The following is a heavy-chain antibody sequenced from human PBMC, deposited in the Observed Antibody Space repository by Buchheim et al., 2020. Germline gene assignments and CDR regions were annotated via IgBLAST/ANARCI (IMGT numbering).Heavy chain of an antibody. Sequence: QVQLVESGGGVVQPGRSLRLSCAASGFTFSSYGMHWVRQAPGKGLEWVAVISYDGSNKYYADSVKGRFTISRDNSKNTLYLQMNRLRAEDTAVYYCAKDGVLLWFGDQANYYFDYWGQGTL. D-gene: IGHD3-10*01. CDR2: ISYDGSNK. CDR1: GFTFSSYG. V-gene: IGHV3-30*18. CDR3: AKDGVLLWFGDQANYYFDY. J-gene: IGHJ4*02.